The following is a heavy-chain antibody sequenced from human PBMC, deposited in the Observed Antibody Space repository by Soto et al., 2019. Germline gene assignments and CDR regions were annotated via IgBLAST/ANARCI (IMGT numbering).Heavy chain of an antibody. V-gene: IGHV1-18*01. D-gene: IGHD1-26*01. CDR3: ARDSGSYSGYYGMDV. Sequence: ASVKVSCEASGYTFTSYGISWVRQAPGQGLEWMGWISAYNGNTNYAQKLQGRVTMTTGTSTSTAYMELRSLRSDDTAVYYCARDSGSYSGYYGMDVWGQGTTVTVSS. J-gene: IGHJ6*02. CDR2: ISAYNGNT. CDR1: GYTFTSYG.